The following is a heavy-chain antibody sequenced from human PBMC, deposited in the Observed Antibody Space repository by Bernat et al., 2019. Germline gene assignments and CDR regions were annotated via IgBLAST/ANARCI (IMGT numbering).Heavy chain of an antibody. D-gene: IGHD6-19*01. CDR2: TWFDGSNK. Sequence: QAQLVESGGGVVQPGRSLRLSCAASGFTFSNYAMHWFRQAPGKGLEWVALTWFDGSNKYYVESVKGRFTISRDNAKNTLYLQMSGLRSEDTAVYYCAREKYTTGYYYFDYWGQGTLVTVSS. J-gene: IGHJ4*02. V-gene: IGHV3-33*01. CDR1: GFTFSNYA. CDR3: AREKYTTGYYYFDY.